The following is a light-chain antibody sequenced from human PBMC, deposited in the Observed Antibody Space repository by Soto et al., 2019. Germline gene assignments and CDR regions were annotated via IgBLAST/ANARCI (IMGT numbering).Light chain of an antibody. Sequence: AIQMTQSPSSLSASVGDRVTITCRASQDIRKDLAWYQQKPGKAPQILVYGASTLQTGVASRFSGSGSATDFTLTISSLQHEYSAAYYCLQDYNYPCTLGPGPKVDIK. J-gene: IGKJ2*02. CDR1: QDIRKD. CDR3: LQDYNYPCT. CDR2: GAS. V-gene: IGKV1-6*01.